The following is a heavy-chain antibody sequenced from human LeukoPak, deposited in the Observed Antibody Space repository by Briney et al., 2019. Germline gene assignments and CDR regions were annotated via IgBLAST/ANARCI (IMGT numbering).Heavy chain of an antibody. CDR3: ARAPSEIGGYYPEYFRH. J-gene: IGHJ1*01. CDR2: IKSDGST. V-gene: IGHV3-74*01. CDR1: GFTFSSYW. Sequence: PGGSLRLSCAASGFTFSSYWMHRVRQAPGKGLVWVSRIKSDGSTNYADSVKGRFTISRDNAKNTVSLQMNSLRAEDTGVYYCARAPSEIGGYYPEYFRHWGQGTLVTASS. D-gene: IGHD3-22*01.